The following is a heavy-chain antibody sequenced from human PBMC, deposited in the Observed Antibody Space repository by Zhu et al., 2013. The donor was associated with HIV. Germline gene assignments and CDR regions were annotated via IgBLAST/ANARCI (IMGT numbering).Heavy chain of an antibody. CDR3: ARMDKGSCTETTCPDWFDP. CDR2: ISTYTGTK. J-gene: IGHJ5*02. Sequence: QVQLMQSGAEVKKPGASVKVSCKASVDTVINYGVNWVRQAPGQRLEWMGWISTYTGTKNYAQKFQDRVTMTTDTSTNTIYMELRSLRSDDTAVYYCARMDKGSCTETTCPDWFDPWGQGTLVTVSS. V-gene: IGHV1-18*01. CDR1: VDTVINYG. D-gene: IGHD2-8*02.